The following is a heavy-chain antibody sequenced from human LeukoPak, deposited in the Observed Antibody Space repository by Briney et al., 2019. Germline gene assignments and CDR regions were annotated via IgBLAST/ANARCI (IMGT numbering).Heavy chain of an antibody. J-gene: IGHJ3*02. CDR2: IYYSGST. D-gene: IGHD6-13*01. Sequence: PSETLSLTCTVSGGSISSYYWSWIRQPPGKGLEWIGYIYYSGSTNYYPSPKIRVTTSVEESKNKFSLKLSSLTAAATTVYYCTRALLYSWSEDAFDIWGQGTMVTVSS. CDR3: TRALLYSWSEDAFDI. V-gene: IGHV4-59*01. CDR1: GGSISSYY.